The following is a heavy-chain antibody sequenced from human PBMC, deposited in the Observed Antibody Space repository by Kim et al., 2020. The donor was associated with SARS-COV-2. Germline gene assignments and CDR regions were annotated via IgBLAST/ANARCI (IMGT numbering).Heavy chain of an antibody. Sequence: GGSLRLSCAASGFTFEDFAMHWVRQAPGKGLEWVSLISGDGESTYYADSVKGRFTISRDNSKNSLHLQMNSLRTEDTALYYCARIIAVADMTDLGCKYWGEGNLVTVS. CDR2: ISGDGEST. CDR3: ARIIAVADMTDLGCKY. V-gene: IGHV3-43*02. CDR1: GFTFEDFA. D-gene: IGHD6-19*01. J-gene: IGHJ4*02.